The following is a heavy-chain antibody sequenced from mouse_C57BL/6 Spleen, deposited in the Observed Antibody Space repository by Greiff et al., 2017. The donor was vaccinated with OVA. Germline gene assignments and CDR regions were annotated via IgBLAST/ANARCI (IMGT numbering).Heavy chain of an antibody. D-gene: IGHD1-1*02. V-gene: IGHV7-3*01. CDR1: GFTFTDYY. J-gene: IGHJ3*01. CDR3: ARYDRLWGRFAY. Sequence: EVKLVESGGGLVQPGGSLSLSCAASGFTFTDYYMSWVRQPPGKALEWLGFIRNKANGYTTEYSASVKGRFTISRDNSQSILYLQMNALRAEDSATYYCARYDRLWGRFAYWGQGTLVTVSA. CDR2: IRNKANGYTT.